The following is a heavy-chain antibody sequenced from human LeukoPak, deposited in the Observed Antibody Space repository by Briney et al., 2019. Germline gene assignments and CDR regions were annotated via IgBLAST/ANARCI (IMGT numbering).Heavy chain of an antibody. J-gene: IGHJ6*02. CDR2: ISGSTGRT. CDR1: GFTSSNFA. CDR3: AKANCGSECFYIMDV. Sequence: GGSLRLSCAAYGFTSSNFAMNWVRQAPGKWLECVSSISGSTGRTYYADSVKGRFTISRDDSKNTVYLEMNNLRAEDTALYFCAKANCGSECFYIMDVWGQGTMVTVSS. D-gene: IGHD3-16*01. V-gene: IGHV3-23*01.